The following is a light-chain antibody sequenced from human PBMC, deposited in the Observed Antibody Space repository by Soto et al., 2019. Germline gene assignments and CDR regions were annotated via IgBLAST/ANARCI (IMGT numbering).Light chain of an antibody. CDR2: AVN. J-gene: IGLJ1*01. CDR1: SSDVGGYNY. CDR3: SSYTSSSLHV. Sequence: QSALTQPASVSGSPGQSITISCTGTSSDVGGYNYVSWYQQHPGKAPKLMIYAVNNRPSGVSTRFSGSKSGNTASLTISGLQAEDEADYYCSSYTSSSLHVFGTGTKVTVL. V-gene: IGLV2-14*01.